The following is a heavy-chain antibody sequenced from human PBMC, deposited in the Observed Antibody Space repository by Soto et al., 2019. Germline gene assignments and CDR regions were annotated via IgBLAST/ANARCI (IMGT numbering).Heavy chain of an antibody. D-gene: IGHD3-3*01. CDR2: IKSKTDGGTT. Sequence: GGSLRLSCAASGFTFSNAWMSWVRQAPGKGLEWVGRIKSKTDGGTTDYAAPVKGRFTISRDDSKNTLYPQMNSLKTEDTAVYYCTTDQYYDFWSGPRPYYYYGMDVWGQGTTVTVSS. CDR1: GFTFSNAW. CDR3: TTDQYYDFWSGPRPYYYYGMDV. J-gene: IGHJ6*02. V-gene: IGHV3-15*01.